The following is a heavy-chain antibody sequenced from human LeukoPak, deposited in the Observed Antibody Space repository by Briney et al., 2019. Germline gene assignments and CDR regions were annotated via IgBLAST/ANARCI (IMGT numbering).Heavy chain of an antibody. J-gene: IGHJ6*02. V-gene: IGHV1-8*01. D-gene: IGHD2-2*01. CDR3: ARAVVVPYYYYGMDV. CDR2: MNPNSGNT. Sequence: ASVKVSCKASGYTFTSYDINWVRQAPGQGLEWMGWMNPNSGNTGYAQKFQGRVTMTRNTSISTAYMELSSLRSEDTAVYYCARAVVVPYYYYGMDVWGQGTTVTVSS. CDR1: GYTFTSYD.